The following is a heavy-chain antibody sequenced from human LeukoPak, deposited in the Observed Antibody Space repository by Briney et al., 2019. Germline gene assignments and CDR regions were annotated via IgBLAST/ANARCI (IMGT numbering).Heavy chain of an antibody. CDR1: GLTVITND. V-gene: IGHV3-53*01. CDR2: LYSDGNT. J-gene: IGHJ4*02. CDR3: ARGVEPLAANTLAY. D-gene: IGHD1-14*01. Sequence: PGGCLRLACAAPGLTVITNDIAWVRQAPGKGLEWVSVLYSDGNTKYADSVQGRFTISSDNSKNTLYLEMNSLSPDDTAVYYCARGVEPLAANTLAYWGQGTLVTVSS.